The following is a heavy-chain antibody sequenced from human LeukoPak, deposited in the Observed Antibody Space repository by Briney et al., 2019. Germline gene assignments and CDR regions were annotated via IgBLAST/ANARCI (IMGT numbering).Heavy chain of an antibody. CDR2: ISYDGSNK. CDR3: ARDHSSGYSNWFDP. J-gene: IGHJ5*02. D-gene: IGHD3-22*01. CDR1: GFTFSSYA. Sequence: PGGSLRLSCAASGFTFSSYAMHWVRQAPGKGLEWVAVISYDGSNKYYADSVKGRFTISRDNSKNTLYLQMNSLRAEDTAVYYCARDHSSGYSNWFDPWGQGTLVTVSS. V-gene: IGHV3-30-3*01.